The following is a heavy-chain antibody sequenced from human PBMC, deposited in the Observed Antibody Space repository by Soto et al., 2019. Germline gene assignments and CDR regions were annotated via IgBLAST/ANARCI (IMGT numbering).Heavy chain of an antibody. V-gene: IGHV3-30*18. CDR3: AKGADYGDYVAFDI. CDR2: ISYDGSNK. CDR1: GFTFSSYG. J-gene: IGHJ3*02. D-gene: IGHD4-17*01. Sequence: QVQLVESGGGVVQPGRSLRLSCAASGFTFSSYGMHWVRQAPGKGLEWVAVISYDGSNKYYADSVKGRFTISRDNSKNTLYLQMNGLRAEDRAVYYCAKGADYGDYVAFDIWGQGTMVTVSS.